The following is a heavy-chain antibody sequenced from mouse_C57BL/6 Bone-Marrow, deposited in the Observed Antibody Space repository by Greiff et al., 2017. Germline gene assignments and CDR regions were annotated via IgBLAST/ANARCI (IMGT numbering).Heavy chain of an antibody. CDR1: GFTFSSYA. CDR2: ISSGGDYI. V-gene: IGHV5-9-1*02. D-gene: IGHD2-3*01. J-gene: IGHJ2*01. CDR3: TRYDGYWDY. Sequence: EVKLQESGEGLVKPGGSLKLSCAASGFTFSSYAMSWVRQTPEKRLEWVAYISSGGDYIYYADTVKGRFTISRDNARNTLYLQMSSLKSEDTAMYYCTRYDGYWDYWGQGTTLTVSS.